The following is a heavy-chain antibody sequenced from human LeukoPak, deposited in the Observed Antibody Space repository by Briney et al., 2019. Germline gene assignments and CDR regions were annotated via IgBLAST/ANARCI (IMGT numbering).Heavy chain of an antibody. CDR2: ISGSGGST. Sequence: GGSLRLSCAASGFTFSSYAMSWVRQAPGKGLEWVSAISGSGGSTYYADSVKGRFTISRDNAKNSLYLQMNSLRAEDTAVYYCARSSLYYFDYWGQGTLVTVSS. CDR1: GFTFSSYA. CDR3: ARSSLYYFDY. J-gene: IGHJ4*02. V-gene: IGHV3-23*01.